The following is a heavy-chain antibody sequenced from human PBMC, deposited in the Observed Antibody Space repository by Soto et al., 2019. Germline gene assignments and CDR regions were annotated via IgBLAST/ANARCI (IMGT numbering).Heavy chain of an antibody. Sequence: PSETLSLTCTVSGGSISSGDYYWSWIRQPPGKGLEWIGYIYYSGGTYYNPSLKSRGTISVDTSKNQFSLKLSSVTAAGTAVYYCARGQHHAGFHGMDVWGQGTTVTVSS. CDR1: GGSISSGDYY. CDR3: ARGQHHAGFHGMDV. D-gene: IGHD2-2*01. CDR2: IYYSGGT. V-gene: IGHV4-30-4*01. J-gene: IGHJ6*02.